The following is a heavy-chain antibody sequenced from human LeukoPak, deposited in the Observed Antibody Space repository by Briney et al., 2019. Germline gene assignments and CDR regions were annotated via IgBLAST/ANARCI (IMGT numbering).Heavy chain of an antibody. CDR1: GFTFSSYA. J-gene: IGHJ6*02. D-gene: IGHD5-18*01. V-gene: IGHV3-74*01. CDR3: ARVYSYGDSYYYYYGMDV. CDR2: INSDGSST. Sequence: GGSLRLSCAASGFTFSSYAMSWVRQAPGKGLVWVSRINSDGSSTSYADSVKGRFTISRDNAKNTLYLQMNSLRAEDTAVYYCARVYSYGDSYYYYYGMDVWGQGTTVTVSS.